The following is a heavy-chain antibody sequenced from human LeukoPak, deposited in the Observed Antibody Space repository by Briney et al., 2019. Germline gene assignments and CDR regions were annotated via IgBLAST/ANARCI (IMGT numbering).Heavy chain of an antibody. D-gene: IGHD3-16*02. CDR2: NSSSGSTI. V-gene: IGHV3-48*03. CDR3: ARVRVFEYVWEGYPTNYFDY. J-gene: IGHJ4*02. CDR1: GFTFSSYE. Sequence: GGSLRLSCAASGFTFSSYEMNWVRQAPGKGLEWVSYNSSSGSTIYYADSVKGRFTISRDNAKNSLYLQMNSLRAEDTAVYYCARVRVFEYVWEGYPTNYFDYWGQGTLVTVSS.